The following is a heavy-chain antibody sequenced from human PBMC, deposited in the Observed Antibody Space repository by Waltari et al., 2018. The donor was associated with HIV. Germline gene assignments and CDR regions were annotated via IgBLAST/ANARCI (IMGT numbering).Heavy chain of an antibody. V-gene: IGHV3-48*04. CDR1: GFTFSCYS. Sequence: EVQLVEYGGGLVQPGGSLRLSCAASGFTFSCYSMNWVRQAPGKGLEWVSYISSSSSTIYYADSVKGRFTISRDNAKNSLYLQMNSLRAEDTAVYYCARGKGGNPFDYWGQGTLVTVSS. J-gene: IGHJ4*02. CDR3: ARGKGGNPFDY. D-gene: IGHD2-15*01. CDR2: ISSSSSTI.